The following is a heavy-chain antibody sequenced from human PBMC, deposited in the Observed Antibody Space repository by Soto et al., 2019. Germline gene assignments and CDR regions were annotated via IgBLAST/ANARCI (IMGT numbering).Heavy chain of an antibody. CDR3: AHIAYAWVLGGFDY. Sequence: QITWKESGLTLVKPTQTLTLTCTFTGFSLSRIAVGVGWIRQPPGKALEWVALIYWDDDKRYSPSLKSRLTITKDTSKNQVVLTMTNMDPVETATYYCAHIAYAWVLGGFDYWGQGTLVTVSS. CDR1: GFSLSRIAVG. CDR2: IYWDDDK. J-gene: IGHJ4*02. D-gene: IGHD3-16*01. V-gene: IGHV2-5*02.